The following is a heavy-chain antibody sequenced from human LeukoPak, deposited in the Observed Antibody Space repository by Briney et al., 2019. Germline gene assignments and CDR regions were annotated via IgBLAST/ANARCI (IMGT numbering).Heavy chain of an antibody. J-gene: IGHJ4*02. D-gene: IGHD3-22*01. CDR3: AMDYDSSGYLLDY. Sequence: SETLSLTCAVSGYSISSSNWWGWIRQPPGKGLEWIGYIYYSGSTYYNPSLKSRVTMSVDTSKNQFSLKLSSVTAVDTAVYYCAMDYDSSGYLLDYWGQGTLVTVSS. V-gene: IGHV4-28*01. CDR2: IYYSGST. CDR1: GYSISSSNW.